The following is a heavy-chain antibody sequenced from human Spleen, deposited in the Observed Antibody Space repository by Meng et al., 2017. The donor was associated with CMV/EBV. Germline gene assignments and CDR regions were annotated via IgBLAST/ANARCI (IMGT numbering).Heavy chain of an antibody. Sequence: ASVNVSCKASGYTFTGYYILWVRQAPGQGLEWMGWINPNSGDTNYAQKFQGRVTMTRDTSISTAYMELSRLRSADTAVYYCARDFYDFWSGYPPSAGYWGQGTLVTVSS. CDR3: ARDFYDFWSGYPPSAGY. V-gene: IGHV1-2*02. D-gene: IGHD3-3*01. CDR1: GYTFTGYY. J-gene: IGHJ4*02. CDR2: INPNSGDT.